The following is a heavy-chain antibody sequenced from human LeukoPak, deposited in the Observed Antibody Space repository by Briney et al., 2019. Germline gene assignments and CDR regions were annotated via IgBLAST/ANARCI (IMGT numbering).Heavy chain of an antibody. Sequence: GRSLRLSCAVSGFTFSNAWMSWVRQAPGKGLEWVGRIKSKTDGGTTDYAAPVKGRFTISRDDSKNTLYLQMNSLTTEDTAVYYCTSMYYDFWSGYHLPDYWGQGTLITVSS. J-gene: IGHJ4*02. CDR1: GFTFSNAW. V-gene: IGHV3-15*01. D-gene: IGHD3-3*01. CDR2: IKSKTDGGTT. CDR3: TSMYYDFWSGYHLPDY.